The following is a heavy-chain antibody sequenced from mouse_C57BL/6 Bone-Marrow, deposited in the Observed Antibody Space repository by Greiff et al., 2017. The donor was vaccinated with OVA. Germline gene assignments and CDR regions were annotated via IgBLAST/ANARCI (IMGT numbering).Heavy chain of an antibody. CDR3: AREGVLLLRPGFDY. Sequence: QVQLQQPGAELVKPGASVKLSCKASGYTFTSYWMQWVKQRPGQGLEWIGEIDPSDSYTNSNQKFKGKATLTVDTSSSTAYMQLSSLTSEDSAVYYCAREGVLLLRPGFDYWGQGTTLTVSS. CDR2: IDPSDSYT. CDR1: GYTFTSYW. D-gene: IGHD1-1*01. J-gene: IGHJ2*01. V-gene: IGHV1-50*01.